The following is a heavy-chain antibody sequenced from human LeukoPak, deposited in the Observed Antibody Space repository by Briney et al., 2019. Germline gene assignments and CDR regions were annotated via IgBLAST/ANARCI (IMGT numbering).Heavy chain of an antibody. J-gene: IGHJ4*02. D-gene: IGHD3-16*02. V-gene: IGHV3-66*01. CDR2: IYSGGST. Sequence: GGSLRLSCAASGFSVSSNYMSWVRQAPGKGLEWVSVIYSGGSTYYADSVKGRFTISRDNSKNTLYLQMNSLRAEDTAVYYCARDGRSRGLSHVNFDYWGRGILVTVSS. CDR1: GFSVSSNY. CDR3: ARDGRSRGLSHVNFDY.